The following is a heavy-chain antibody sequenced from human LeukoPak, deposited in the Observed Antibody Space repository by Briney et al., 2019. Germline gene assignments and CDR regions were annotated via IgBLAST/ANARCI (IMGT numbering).Heavy chain of an antibody. D-gene: IGHD5-12*01. CDR3: AKDMEVRGNSGYDRDPDY. Sequence: GGSLRLSCAASGFTVSSNYMSWVRQAPGKGLEWVSVIYSGGSTYYADSVKGRFTISRDNSKNTLYLQMNSLRAEDTAVYYCAKDMEVRGNSGYDRDPDYWGQGTLVTVSS. J-gene: IGHJ4*02. CDR2: IYSGGST. CDR1: GFTVSSNY. V-gene: IGHV3-53*01.